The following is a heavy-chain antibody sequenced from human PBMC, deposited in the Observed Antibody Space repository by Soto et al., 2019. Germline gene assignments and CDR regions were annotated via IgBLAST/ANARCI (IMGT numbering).Heavy chain of an antibody. V-gene: IGHV4-31*03. CDR1: GGSISSGGYY. CDR3: ARDFYYGSGSYYGPYGMDV. Sequence: QVQLQESGPGLVKPSQTLSLTCTVSGGSISSGGYYWSWIRQHPGKGLEWIGYIYYSGSTYYNPSLKSRVTISVDTSKNQFSLKLSSVTAADTAVYYCARDFYYGSGSYYGPYGMDVWGQGTTVTVSS. CDR2: IYYSGST. D-gene: IGHD3-10*01. J-gene: IGHJ6*02.